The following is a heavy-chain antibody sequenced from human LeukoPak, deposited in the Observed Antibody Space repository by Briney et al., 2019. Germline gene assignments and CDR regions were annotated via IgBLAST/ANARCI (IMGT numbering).Heavy chain of an antibody. CDR3: ARDSRYDSGWFDDGMDV. CDR2: IYYSGST. J-gene: IGHJ6*02. V-gene: IGHV4-39*01. CDR1: GGSISSSSYY. D-gene: IGHD6-13*01. Sequence: SETLSLTCTVSGGSISSSSYYWGWIRQPPGKGLEWIGSIYYSGSTYYNPSLKSRVTISVDTSKNQFSLKLSSVTAADTAVYYCARDSRYDSGWFDDGMDVWGPGTTVTVSS.